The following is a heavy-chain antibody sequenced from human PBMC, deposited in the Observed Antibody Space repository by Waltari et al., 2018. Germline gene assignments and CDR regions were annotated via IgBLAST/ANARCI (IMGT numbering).Heavy chain of an antibody. CDR2: SNPNSGGT. D-gene: IGHD2-21*01. CDR1: GYTFTGYS. Sequence: QVQLVQSGAEVKKPGASVKVSCKASGYTFTGYSIHWVRQAPGQGLEWMGRSNPNSGGTTYAQKFQGRVTMTRDTSISTAYMELSRLRSDDTAVYYCARVVRRAIHFDYWGQGTLVTVSS. V-gene: IGHV1-2*06. CDR3: ARVVRRAIHFDY. J-gene: IGHJ4*02.